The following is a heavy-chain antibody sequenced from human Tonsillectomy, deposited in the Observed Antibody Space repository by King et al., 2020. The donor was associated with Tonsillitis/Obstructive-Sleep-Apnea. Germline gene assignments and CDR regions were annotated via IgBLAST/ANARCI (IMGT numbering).Heavy chain of an antibody. Sequence: DVQLQESGVEVKKPGESLRISCKGSGYSFTSYWITWVRQMPGKGLEWMGRIDPSDSYTNYSPSFQGHVTISADKSISTAYLQLSSLKASDTAMYYCARYYYYDTGGYYYWGQGTLVTVSS. J-gene: IGHJ4*02. D-gene: IGHD3-22*01. CDR2: IDPSDSYT. CDR3: ARYYYYDTGGYYY. CDR1: GYSFTSYW. V-gene: IGHV5-10-1*03.